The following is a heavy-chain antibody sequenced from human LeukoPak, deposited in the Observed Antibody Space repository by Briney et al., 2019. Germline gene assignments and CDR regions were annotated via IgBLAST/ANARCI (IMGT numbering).Heavy chain of an antibody. CDR2: IYYSGST. J-gene: IGHJ5*01. CDR3: ARELVVDDSGWFDS. D-gene: IGHD2-2*01. Sequence: SETLSLTCTVSGGSISSDYCSWIRQPPGKGLEWIGYIYYSGSTNYNPSFKSRVTISVDTSTNQFSLKLSSMTAADTAVYYCARELVVDDSGWFDSWGQGTLVTVSS. CDR1: GGSISSDY. V-gene: IGHV4-59*12.